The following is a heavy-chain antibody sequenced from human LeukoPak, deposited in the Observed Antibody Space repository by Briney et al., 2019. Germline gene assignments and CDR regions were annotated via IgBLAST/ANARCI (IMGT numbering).Heavy chain of an antibody. V-gene: IGHV3-74*01. J-gene: IGHJ5*02. CDR2: INSDGSST. CDR3: ASIAAAGTRADP. D-gene: IGHD6-13*01. CDR1: GFTFSSYW. Sequence: GGSLRLSCAASGFTFSSYWMHWVRQAPGKGLVGVSRINSDGSSTSYADSVKGRFTISRDNAKNTLYLQMNSLRAEDTAVYYCASIAAAGTRADPWGQGTLVTVSS.